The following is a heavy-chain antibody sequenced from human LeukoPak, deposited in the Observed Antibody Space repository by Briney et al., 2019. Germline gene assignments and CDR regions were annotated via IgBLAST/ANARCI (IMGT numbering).Heavy chain of an antibody. CDR2: IYSGGNT. CDR3: ARLWCGRYYFDH. D-gene: IGHD4/OR15-4a*01. CDR1: GFTVSSNF. J-gene: IGHJ4*02. Sequence: GGSLRLSCAASGFTVSSNFLSWVRQAPGKGLEWVSVIYSGGNTYYADSVKGRFTISRDNSKNTLYLQMNSLRAEDTAVYYCARLWCGRYYFDHWGQGTQVTVSS. V-gene: IGHV3-53*01.